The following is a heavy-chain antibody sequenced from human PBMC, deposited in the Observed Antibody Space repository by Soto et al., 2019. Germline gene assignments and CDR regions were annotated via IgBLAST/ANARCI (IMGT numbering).Heavy chain of an antibody. CDR1: GYTFTNSG. Sequence: GASVKVSCKASGYTFTNSGFSWVRQAPGQGLEWMGGIIPIFDTANYAQKFQGRVTMTRDTSTSTVYMELSSLTSEDTAVYYCAREGRFGDPDFDSGGQGTLVTFP. CDR2: IIPIFDTA. V-gene: IGHV1-69*05. D-gene: IGHD3-16*01. J-gene: IGHJ4*02. CDR3: AREGRFGDPDFDS.